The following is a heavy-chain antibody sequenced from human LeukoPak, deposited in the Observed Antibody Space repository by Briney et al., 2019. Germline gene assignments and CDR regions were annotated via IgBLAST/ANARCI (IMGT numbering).Heavy chain of an antibody. CDR1: GGSISTYY. CDR3: ARGHLYDYSTTCYYFDY. Sequence: SETLSLTCTVSGGSISTYYWSWIRQPPGKGLEWIGYIYYSGSTTYNPSLKSRITISVDTSKNQFFLKLNSVTAADTAVYYCARGHLYDYSTTCYYFDYWGQGTLVTVSS. CDR2: IYYSGST. J-gene: IGHJ4*02. D-gene: IGHD5-12*01. V-gene: IGHV4-59*01.